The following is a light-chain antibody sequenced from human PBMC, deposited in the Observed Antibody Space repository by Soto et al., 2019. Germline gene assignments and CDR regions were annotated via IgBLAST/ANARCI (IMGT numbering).Light chain of an antibody. CDR2: DAS. Sequence: EIVLTQSPAILSVSPGERATLSCRASQSISRSLAWYQQKPGQAPRLLISDASTRATGIPARFSGSGSGTEFTLTISSLQSEDFAIYYRHPYNSWPPGTVGQGPKVHIK. J-gene: IGKJ2*01. V-gene: IGKV3-15*01. CDR1: QSISRS. CDR3: HPYNSWPPGT.